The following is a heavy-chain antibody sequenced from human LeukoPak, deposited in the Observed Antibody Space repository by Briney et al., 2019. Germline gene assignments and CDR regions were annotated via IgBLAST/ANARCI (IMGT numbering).Heavy chain of an antibody. V-gene: IGHV3-21*01. CDR1: GFTFSSYS. CDR3: ATTYYYDSSGYYLFDY. D-gene: IGHD3-22*01. CDR2: ISSSSSYI. J-gene: IGHJ4*02. Sequence: PGGSLRLSCAASGFTFSSYSMNWVRQAPGKGLEWVSSISSSSSYIYYADSVKGRSTISRDNAKNSLYLQMNSLRAEDTAVYYCATTYYYDSSGYYLFDYWGQGTLVTVSS.